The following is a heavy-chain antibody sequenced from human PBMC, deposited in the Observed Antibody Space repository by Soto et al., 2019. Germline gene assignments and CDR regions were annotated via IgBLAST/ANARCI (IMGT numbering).Heavy chain of an antibody. CDR1: GYIFVNYG. D-gene: IGHD3-16*01. CDR3: VMVDNYVTPTPQDV. Sequence: QVQLVQSGDEVKKPGASVKVSCKASGYIFVNYGIACVRQAPGQGLEWMGWISPYTGNTHSATQVQGRLTMTTDTSTSTADMDLGSLTSDDAAVYYCVMVDNYVTPTPQDVWGQGTTVTVSS. J-gene: IGHJ6*02. CDR2: ISPYTGNT. V-gene: IGHV1-18*01.